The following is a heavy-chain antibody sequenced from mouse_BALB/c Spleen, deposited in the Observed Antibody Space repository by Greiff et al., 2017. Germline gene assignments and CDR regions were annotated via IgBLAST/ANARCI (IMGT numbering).Heavy chain of an antibody. V-gene: IGHV5-12-1*01. CDR3: ARGREDAMDY. CDR2: ISSGGGST. J-gene: IGHJ4*01. CDR1: GFAFSSYD. Sequence: EVKLVESGGGLVKPGGSLKLSCAASGFAFSSYDMSWVRQTPEKRLEWVAYISSGGGSTYYPDTVKGRFTISRDNAKNTLYLQLSSLKSEDTAMYYCARGREDAMDYWGQGTSVTVSS.